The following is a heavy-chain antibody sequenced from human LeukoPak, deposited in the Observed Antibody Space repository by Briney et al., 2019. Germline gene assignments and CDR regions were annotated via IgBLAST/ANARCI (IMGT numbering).Heavy chain of an antibody. CDR2: IYYSGST. CDR3: ASRDDCSSTSCLDY. CDR1: GGSFSGYY. Sequence: SETLSLTCAVYGGSFSGYYWGWIRQPPGKGLEWIGSIYYSGSTYYNPSLKSRVTISVDTSKNQFSLKLSSVTAADTAVYYCASRDDCSSTSCLDYWGQGTLVTVSS. D-gene: IGHD2-2*01. V-gene: IGHV4-39*01. J-gene: IGHJ4*02.